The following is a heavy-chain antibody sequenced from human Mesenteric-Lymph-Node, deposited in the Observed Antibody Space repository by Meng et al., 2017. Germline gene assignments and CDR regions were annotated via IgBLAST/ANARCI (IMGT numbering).Heavy chain of an antibody. CDR2: IYYRGST. CDR1: GGSIRSRDYY. CDR3: ARDRGGLGAFDY. V-gene: IGHV4-30-4*01. Sequence: QVQWQGTRAGLVKPSQALSLTGTVSGGSIRSRDYYWSWICLPPGKCLESIGYIYYRGSTYHTPSLKSRVTISVDTAKSQFSLKLSCVTSADTAVYYCARDRGGLGAFDYWVQGTLVTVSS. D-gene: IGHD5-12*01. J-gene: IGHJ4*02.